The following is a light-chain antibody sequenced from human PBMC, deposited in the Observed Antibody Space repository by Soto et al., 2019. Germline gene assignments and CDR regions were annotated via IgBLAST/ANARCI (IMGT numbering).Light chain of an antibody. Sequence: EIVMAQSPATLCVSPGERASVSCRASQSVSSNLAWYQQKPGQTPRLLIYGASTRAPGFPARFSGSGSGTDFTLTISSLQSEDFAVYYCQQYNNWPWTFGQGTKVDI. CDR3: QQYNNWPWT. CDR1: QSVSSN. CDR2: GAS. V-gene: IGKV3-15*01. J-gene: IGKJ1*01.